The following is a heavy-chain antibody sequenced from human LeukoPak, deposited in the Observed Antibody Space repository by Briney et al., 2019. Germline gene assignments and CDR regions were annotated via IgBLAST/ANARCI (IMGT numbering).Heavy chain of an antibody. CDR1: GFTFSSYA. CDR2: ISGSGGST. Sequence: GGSLRLSCAASGFTFSSYAMSWVRQAPGKGLEWVSAISGSGGSTYYADSVKGRFTISRDNSKNTLYLQMNSLRAEDTAVYYCTRHGSSGWYVNYWGQGTLVTVSS. D-gene: IGHD6-19*01. V-gene: IGHV3-23*01. J-gene: IGHJ4*02. CDR3: TRHGSSGWYVNY.